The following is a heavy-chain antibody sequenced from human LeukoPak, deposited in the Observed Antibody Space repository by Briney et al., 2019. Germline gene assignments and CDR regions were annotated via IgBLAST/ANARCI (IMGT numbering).Heavy chain of an antibody. CDR1: GFTVSSNY. CDR2: IYSAGTT. D-gene: IGHD1-26*01. Sequence: GGSLRLSCAASGFTVSSNYMSWVRQAPGKGLEWVSVIYSAGTTYYADSVKGRFTISRDNSKNTLFPQMNSLRAEDTAVYYCASVRSGSYPTLDYWGRGTLVTVSS. CDR3: ASVRSGSYPTLDY. V-gene: IGHV3-66*01. J-gene: IGHJ4*02.